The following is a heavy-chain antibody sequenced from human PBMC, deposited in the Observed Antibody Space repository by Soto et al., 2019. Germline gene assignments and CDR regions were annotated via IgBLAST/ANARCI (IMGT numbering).Heavy chain of an antibody. V-gene: IGHV3-30-3*01. Sequence: QPGGSLRLSCAASGFTFSSYAMHWVRQAPGKGLEWVAAISYDGSNKYYADSVKGRFTISRDNSKNTLYLQMNSLRAEDTAVYYCASGIAVLRFLEWLPRYQDYYYGMDVWGQGTTVTVSS. J-gene: IGHJ6*02. CDR1: GFTFSSYA. CDR3: ASGIAVLRFLEWLPRYQDYYYGMDV. D-gene: IGHD3-3*01. CDR2: ISYDGSNK.